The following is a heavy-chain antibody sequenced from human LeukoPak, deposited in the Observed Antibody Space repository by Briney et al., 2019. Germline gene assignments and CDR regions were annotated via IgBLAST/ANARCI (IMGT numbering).Heavy chain of an antibody. CDR2: INHSGST. Sequence: SETLSLTCAVYGGSFSGYYWSWIRQPPGKGLEWIGEINHSGSTNYNPSLKSRVTISVDTSKNQFSLKLSSVTAADTAVYYCARHIYFDAFDIWGQGTMVTVSS. D-gene: IGHD2-21*01. CDR3: ARHIYFDAFDI. V-gene: IGHV4-34*01. CDR1: GGSFSGYY. J-gene: IGHJ3*02.